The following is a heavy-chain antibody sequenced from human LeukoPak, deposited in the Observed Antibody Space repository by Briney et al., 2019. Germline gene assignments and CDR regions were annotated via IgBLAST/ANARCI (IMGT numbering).Heavy chain of an antibody. Sequence: PGGSLRLSCAASGFTFSSYAMSWVRQAPGKGLEWVSYISTSSSIVYYADSVKGRFTISRDNAKKSLYLQMNSLRDDDTGVYYCARGAAAADHWGQGTPVTVSS. CDR3: ARGAAAADH. CDR2: ISTSSSIV. V-gene: IGHV3-48*02. J-gene: IGHJ4*02. D-gene: IGHD6-13*01. CDR1: GFTFSSYA.